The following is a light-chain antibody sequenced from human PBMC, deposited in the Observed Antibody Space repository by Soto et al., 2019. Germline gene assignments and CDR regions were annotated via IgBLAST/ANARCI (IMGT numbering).Light chain of an antibody. Sequence: QSALTQPASVSGSPGQSITISCTGTNSDVGAYPYVSWYQQHPGNAPKLLIYGVADRPSGVSDRFSGSKSGNTASLTISALQAEDEAVYYCSSYATSGTNVIFGGGTKLTVL. V-gene: IGLV2-14*03. CDR1: NSDVGAYPY. CDR2: GVA. J-gene: IGLJ2*01. CDR3: SSYATSGTNVI.